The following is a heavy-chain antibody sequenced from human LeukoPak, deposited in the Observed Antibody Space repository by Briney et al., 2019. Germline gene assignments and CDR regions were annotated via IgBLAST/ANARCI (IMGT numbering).Heavy chain of an antibody. Sequence: ASVKVSCKASGYTFTSYGISWVRQAPGQGLEWMGWISAYNGNTNYAQKLQGRVTMTTDTSTSTAYMELSRLRSDDTAVYYCARDWYCSSTSCYDYYGMDVWGQGTTVTVSS. CDR1: GYTFTSYG. D-gene: IGHD2-2*01. CDR2: ISAYNGNT. CDR3: ARDWYCSSTSCYDYYGMDV. J-gene: IGHJ6*02. V-gene: IGHV1-18*01.